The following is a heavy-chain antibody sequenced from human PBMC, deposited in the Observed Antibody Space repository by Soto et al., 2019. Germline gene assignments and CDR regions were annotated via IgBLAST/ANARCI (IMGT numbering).Heavy chain of an antibody. CDR2: ISSSSSTI. CDR3: ARDLISGPGY. Sequence: VGSLRLSCAASGFTFSSYSMNWVRQAPGKGLEWVSYISSSSSTIYYADSVKGRFTISRDNAKNSLYLQMNSLRAEDTAVYYCARDLISGPGYWGQGTLVTVSS. D-gene: IGHD3-16*01. J-gene: IGHJ4*02. V-gene: IGHV3-48*01. CDR1: GFTFSSYS.